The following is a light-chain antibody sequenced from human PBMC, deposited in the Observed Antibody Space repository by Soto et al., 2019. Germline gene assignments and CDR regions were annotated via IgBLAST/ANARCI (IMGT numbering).Light chain of an antibody. CDR3: SSYAGSNNWV. J-gene: IGLJ3*02. CDR1: SSDVGGYNY. V-gene: IGLV2-8*01. Sequence: QSALTQPPSASGSPGQSVTISCTGTSSDVGGYNYVSRYQQHPGKAPKLMIYGVTKRPSGVPDRFSGSKSGNTASLTVSGLQAEDEADYYCSSYAGSNNWVFGGGTKLTVL. CDR2: GVT.